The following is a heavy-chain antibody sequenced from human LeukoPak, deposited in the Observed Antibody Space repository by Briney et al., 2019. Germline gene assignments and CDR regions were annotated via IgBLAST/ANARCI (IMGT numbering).Heavy chain of an antibody. J-gene: IGHJ4*02. CDR2: ISVGVGST. CDR3: AKVPAVVTRELDY. Sequence: GGSLRLSCAAPGFTFRSYAMSWVRQAPGKGLEWVSAISVGVGSTYYADSVKGRFTISRDNSKNTLYLQMNSLRAEDTAVYYCAKVPAVVTRELDYWGQGTLVTVSS. V-gene: IGHV3-23*01. CDR1: GFTFRSYA. D-gene: IGHD4-23*01.